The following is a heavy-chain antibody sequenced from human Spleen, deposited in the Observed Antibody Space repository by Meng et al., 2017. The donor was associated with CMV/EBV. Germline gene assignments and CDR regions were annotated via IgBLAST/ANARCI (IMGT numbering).Heavy chain of an antibody. CDR2: IYYSGST. CDR1: GGSISSGDYY. Sequence: QVQLQQWGAGLLKPSGTLSLTCTVSGGSISSGDYYWSWIRQPPGKGLEWIGYIYYSGSTYCNPSLKSRVTISVDTSKNQFSLKLSSVTAADTAVYYCARAAIADTFDYWGQGTLVTVSS. J-gene: IGHJ4*02. D-gene: IGHD6-13*01. V-gene: IGHV4-30-4*08. CDR3: ARAAIADTFDY.